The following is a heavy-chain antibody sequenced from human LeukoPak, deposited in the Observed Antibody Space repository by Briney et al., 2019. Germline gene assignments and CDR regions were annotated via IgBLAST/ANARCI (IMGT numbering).Heavy chain of an antibody. D-gene: IGHD1-26*01. J-gene: IGHJ4*02. CDR1: GGSISSSSYY. CDR3: ARDSRELRPFDY. V-gene: IGHV4-39*07. CDR2: IYYSGST. Sequence: SETLSLTCTVSGGSISSSSYYWGWIRQPPGKGLEWIGSIYYSGSTYYNPSLKSRVTISVDTSKNQFSLKLSSVTAADTAVYYCARDSRELRPFDYWGQGTLVIVSS.